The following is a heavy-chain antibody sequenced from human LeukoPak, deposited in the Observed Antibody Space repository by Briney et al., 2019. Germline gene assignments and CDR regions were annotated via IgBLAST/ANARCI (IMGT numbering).Heavy chain of an antibody. D-gene: IGHD2-2*01. CDR1: GFTFSSYG. V-gene: IGHV3-30*03. Sequence: GGSLRLSCAASGFTFSSYGMHWVRQAPGKGLEWLAVISYDGSNKYYADSVKGRFTISRDNAKNSLYLQMNSLRAEDTAVYYCARELYCSSTSCYSNWFDPWGQGTLVTVSS. CDR2: ISYDGSNK. J-gene: IGHJ5*02. CDR3: ARELYCSSTSCYSNWFDP.